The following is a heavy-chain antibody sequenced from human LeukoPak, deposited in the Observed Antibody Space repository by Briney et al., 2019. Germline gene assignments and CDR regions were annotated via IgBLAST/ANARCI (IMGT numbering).Heavy chain of an antibody. D-gene: IGHD6-19*01. CDR1: GFTFSDYF. J-gene: IGHJ4*02. Sequence: GGSLRLSCAASGFTFSDYFMTWIRQAPGKGLEWVSYISGSGSNKYYADSVKGRFTISRDNAKNSLYLQMNSLRVEDTAVYYCATSQSSVAGIVGDWGQGTLVTVSA. CDR2: ISGSGSNK. V-gene: IGHV3-11*04. CDR3: ATSQSSVAGIVGD.